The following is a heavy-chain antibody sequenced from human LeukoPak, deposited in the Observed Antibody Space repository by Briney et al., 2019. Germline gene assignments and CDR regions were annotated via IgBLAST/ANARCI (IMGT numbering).Heavy chain of an antibody. V-gene: IGHV3-74*03. D-gene: IGHD2-21*02. J-gene: IGHJ4*02. Sequence: GGSLRLSCAASGFTFSSYWMHWVRQAPGKGLVWVSRINSDGYRITYADSVKGRFTISRDNAKNTLYLQMNSLRAEDTAVYYCARVHGVTPSYWGQGTLVTVSS. CDR1: GFTFSSYW. CDR2: INSDGYRI. CDR3: ARVHGVTPSY.